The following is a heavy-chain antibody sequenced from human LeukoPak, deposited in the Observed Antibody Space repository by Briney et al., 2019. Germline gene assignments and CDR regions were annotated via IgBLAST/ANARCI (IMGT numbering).Heavy chain of an antibody. D-gene: IGHD2-15*01. CDR2: IIPIFGTA. CDR3: ARDMACSGGSCYVGFDY. Sequence: SVKVSCKASGYTFTSYGISWVRQAPGQGLEWMGRIIPIFGTANYAQKFQGRVTITTDESTSTAYMELSSLRSEDTAVYYCARDMACSGGSCYVGFDYWGQGTLVTVSS. CDR1: GYTFTSYG. J-gene: IGHJ4*02. V-gene: IGHV1-69*05.